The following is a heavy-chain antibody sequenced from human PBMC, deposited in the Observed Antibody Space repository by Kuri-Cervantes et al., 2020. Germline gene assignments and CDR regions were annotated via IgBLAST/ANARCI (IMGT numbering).Heavy chain of an antibody. CDR1: GYTFTGYY. Sequence: ASVKVSCKASGYTFTGYYMHWVRQAPGQGLEWMGWINPNSGGTNYAQKFQGRVTMTRDTSISTAYMELSRLRSDDTAVYYCARLYYGSGSYPHFDYWGQGNLVNGAS. J-gene: IGHJ4*02. CDR3: ARLYYGSGSYPHFDY. V-gene: IGHV1-2*02. D-gene: IGHD3-10*01. CDR2: INPNSGGT.